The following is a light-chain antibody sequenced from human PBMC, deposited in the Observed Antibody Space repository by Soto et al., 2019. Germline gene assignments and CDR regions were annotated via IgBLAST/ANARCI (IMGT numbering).Light chain of an antibody. CDR3: QQSYSGPPT. J-gene: IGKJ1*01. CDR1: QRPSTY. CDR2: AAS. V-gene: IGKV1-39*01. Sequence: DIQLTQSPSSLSASLGDRVTITCRASQRPSTYLNWYQHKPGKAPKLLIYAASNLQSGVPSRFSGSGSGTDFTLTISSLQPEDFATYYCQQSYSGPPTFGQGTKVEIK.